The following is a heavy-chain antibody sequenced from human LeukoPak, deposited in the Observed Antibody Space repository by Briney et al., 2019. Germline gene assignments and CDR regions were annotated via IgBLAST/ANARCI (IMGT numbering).Heavy chain of an antibody. CDR1: GGSFSGYY. J-gene: IGHJ4*02. CDR2: VNHSGST. V-gene: IGHV4-34*01. CDR3: ARGYYYDSSGRFDY. Sequence: SETLSLTCAVYGGSFSGYYWSWIRQPPGKGLEWIGEVNHSGSTNYNPSLKSRVTISVDTSKNQFSLKLSSVTAADTAVYYCARGYYYDSSGRFDYWGQGTLVTVSS. D-gene: IGHD3-22*01.